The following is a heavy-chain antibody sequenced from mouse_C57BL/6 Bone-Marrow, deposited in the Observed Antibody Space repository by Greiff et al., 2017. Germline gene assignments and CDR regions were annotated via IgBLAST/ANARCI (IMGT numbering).Heavy chain of an antibody. V-gene: IGHV1-50*01. CDR2: IDPSDSYT. CDR3: AREVLTTVVAPYFYV. CDR1: GYTFTSYW. J-gene: IGHJ1*03. D-gene: IGHD1-1*01. Sequence: QVQLQQSGAELVKPGASVKLSCKASGYTFTSYWMQWVKQRPGQGLEWIGEIDPSDSYTNYNQQFKGKATLTVDTSSITAYMQLSSLTSEDSTVYYCAREVLTTVVAPYFYVWGTGTTVTVSS.